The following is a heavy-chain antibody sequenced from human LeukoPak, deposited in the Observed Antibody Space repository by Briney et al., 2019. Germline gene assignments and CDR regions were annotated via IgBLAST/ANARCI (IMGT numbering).Heavy chain of an antibody. CDR2: IYYSGST. D-gene: IGHD3-22*01. Sequence: SSETLSLTCTVSGGSISSYYWSWIRQPPGKGLEWIGYIYYSGSTNYNPSLKSRVTISVDTSKNQFSLKLSSVTAADTAVYYCASSLASIYDSSGYYHYWGQGTLVTVSS. CDR3: ASSLASIYDSSGYYHY. V-gene: IGHV4-59*01. J-gene: IGHJ4*02. CDR1: GGSISSYY.